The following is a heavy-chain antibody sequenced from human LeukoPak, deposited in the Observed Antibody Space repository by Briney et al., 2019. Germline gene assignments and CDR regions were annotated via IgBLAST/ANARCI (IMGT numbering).Heavy chain of an antibody. CDR2: IYYSGST. CDR1: GGSISSYY. CDR3: ARSPGAVYYYYYYYMDV. V-gene: IGHV4-59*01. Sequence: SETLSLTCTVSGGSISSYYWSWIRQPPGKGLEWIGYIYYSGSTNYNPSLKSRVTISVETSKNQFSLKLSSVTAADTAVYYCARSPGAVYYYYYYYMDVWGKGTTVTISS. J-gene: IGHJ6*03. D-gene: IGHD1-26*01.